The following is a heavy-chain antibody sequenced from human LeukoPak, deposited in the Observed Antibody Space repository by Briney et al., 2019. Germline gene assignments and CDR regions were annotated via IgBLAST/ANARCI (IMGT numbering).Heavy chain of an antibody. CDR2: IYSGGGRT. Sequence: GGSLRLSCAASGFTVSSNYMSWVRQAPGKGLEWVSVIYSGGGRTYYADSVKGRFTISRDNSKNTLYLQMNSLRAEDTAVYYCARDTRLDYDSGSYCLDYWGQGTLVTVSS. D-gene: IGHD3-10*01. V-gene: IGHV3-53*01. J-gene: IGHJ4*02. CDR3: ARDTRLDYDSGSYCLDY. CDR1: GFTVSSNY.